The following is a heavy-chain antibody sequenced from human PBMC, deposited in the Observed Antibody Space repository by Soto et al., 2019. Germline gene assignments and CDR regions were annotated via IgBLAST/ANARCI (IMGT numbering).Heavy chain of an antibody. Sequence: SVKVSCKASGYTFTNYDITWMRQAPGQGPEWMGWISAYNGNTNYAQKFQGRVTMTADSSASTVYMELRRLRSDDTAMYYCARMRPAMPSDNYWGQGLLVTVSS. D-gene: IGHD2-2*01. CDR1: GYTFTNYD. V-gene: IGHV1-18*04. CDR2: ISAYNGNT. J-gene: IGHJ4*02. CDR3: ARMRPAMPSDNY.